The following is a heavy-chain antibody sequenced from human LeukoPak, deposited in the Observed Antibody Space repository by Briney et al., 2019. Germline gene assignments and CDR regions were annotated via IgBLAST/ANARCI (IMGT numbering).Heavy chain of an antibody. CDR1: GFTFSTYS. V-gene: IGHV3-48*04. CDR3: ARSGYCTSTSCLNGRGAFDI. D-gene: IGHD2-2*01. J-gene: IGHJ3*02. CDR2: ISSSSSPI. Sequence: RGSLRLSCAASGFTFSTYSMNWVRQAPGKGLEWVSYISSSSSPIYYAASVKGRFTISRDNAKNSLYLQMNSLRVEDTAVYYCARSGYCTSTSCLNGRGAFDIGGQGTMVTVSS.